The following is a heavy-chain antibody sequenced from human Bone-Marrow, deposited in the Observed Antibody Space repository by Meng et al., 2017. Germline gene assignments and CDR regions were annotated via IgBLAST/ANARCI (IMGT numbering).Heavy chain of an antibody. D-gene: IGHD6-19*01. Sequence: QVTLVTLGGVGQDPVAQVQVSCQTLGVTFSGSDMHKVSEGAGQRLAWRRWIKAGDGNTKYSQKFQSTVTITRDTTARTESMELSSLRSADTAVYYWARGGRYSSAWSAYWGQGTLVTVSS. V-gene: IGHV1-3*01. J-gene: IGHJ4*02. CDR2: IKAGDGNT. CDR1: GVTFSGSD. CDR3: ARGGRYSSAWSAY.